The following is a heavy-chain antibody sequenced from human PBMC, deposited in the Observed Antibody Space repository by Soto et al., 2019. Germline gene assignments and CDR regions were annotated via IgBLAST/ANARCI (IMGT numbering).Heavy chain of an antibody. J-gene: IGHJ4*02. CDR3: VRLVCSDGYADNYDY. CDR1: GGSISSGGYY. V-gene: IGHV4-31*03. D-gene: IGHD5-18*01. CDR2: IYYSGST. Sequence: SETLSLTCTVSGGSISSGGYYWSWIRQHPGKGLEWIGYIYYSGSTYYNPSLKSRVTISVDTSKNQFSLKLSSVTAADTAVYYCVRLVCSDGYADNYDYWGQGTLVTVSS.